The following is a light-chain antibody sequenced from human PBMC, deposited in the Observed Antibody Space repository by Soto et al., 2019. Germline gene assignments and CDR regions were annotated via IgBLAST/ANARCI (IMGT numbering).Light chain of an antibody. Sequence: EIVMTQSPATLSVSPGERATLSCRASQSVSTNLAWYQQKPGQAPRLLIYGASSRAAGVPDRFSGSGSGTDFTLTIGSLQSEDFAVYYCQQYGTSPWTFGQGTKVDIK. V-gene: IGKV3D-15*01. CDR1: QSVSTN. CDR3: QQYGTSPWT. CDR2: GAS. J-gene: IGKJ1*01.